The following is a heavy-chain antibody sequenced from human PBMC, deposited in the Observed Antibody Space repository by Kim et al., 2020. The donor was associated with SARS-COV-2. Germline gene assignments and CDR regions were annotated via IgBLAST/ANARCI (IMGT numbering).Heavy chain of an antibody. CDR2: IWYDGSNK. D-gene: IGHD5-18*01. CDR3: ARDQRIQLWLLGY. Sequence: GGSLRLSCAASGFTFSSYGMHWVRQAPGKGLEWVAVIWYDGSNKYYADSVKGRFTISRDNSKNTLYLQMNSLRAEDTAVYYCARDQRIQLWLLGYWGQGTLVTVSS. V-gene: IGHV3-33*01. J-gene: IGHJ4*02. CDR1: GFTFSSYG.